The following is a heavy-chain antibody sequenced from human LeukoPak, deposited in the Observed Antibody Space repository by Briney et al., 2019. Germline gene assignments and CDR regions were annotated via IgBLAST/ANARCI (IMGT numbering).Heavy chain of an antibody. Sequence: PETLSLTCAVSGGSISSFYWSWVRQPPGKGLEWVGYISYGGGTTYNPSLKRRVSMSIDTSKNQFSLRLSSVTAADTALYYCARVGDTSGYFYYFDYWGQGTLVTVSS. CDR1: GGSISSFY. J-gene: IGHJ4*02. CDR2: ISYGGGT. V-gene: IGHV4-59*08. CDR3: ARVGDTSGYFYYFDY. D-gene: IGHD3-22*01.